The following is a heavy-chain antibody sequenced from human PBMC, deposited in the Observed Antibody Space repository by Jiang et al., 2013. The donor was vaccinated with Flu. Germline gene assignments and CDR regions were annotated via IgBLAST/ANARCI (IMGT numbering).Heavy chain of an antibody. J-gene: IGHJ3*02. CDR2: IYYSGST. D-gene: IGHD6-13*01. CDR3: ARHLTFPPGIAAAGTGDAFDI. V-gene: IGHV4-59*08. Sequence: GLVKPSETLSLTCTVSGGSISSYYWSWIRQPPGKGLEWIGYIYYSGSTNYNPSLKSRVTISVDTSKNQFSLKLSSVTAADTAVYYCARHLTFPPGIAAAGTGDAFDIWGQGTMVTVSS. CDR1: GGSISSYY.